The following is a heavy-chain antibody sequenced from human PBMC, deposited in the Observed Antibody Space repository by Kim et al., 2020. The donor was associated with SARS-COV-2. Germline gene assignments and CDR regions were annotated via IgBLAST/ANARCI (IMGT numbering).Heavy chain of an antibody. CDR1: GFTFSDYY. J-gene: IGHJ4*02. CDR3: ASSTAMVFDY. Sequence: GGSLRLSCAASGFTFSDYYMSWIRQAPGKGLEWVSYISSSSSYTNYADSVKGRFTISRDNAKNSLYLQMNSLRAEDTAVYYCASSTAMVFDYWGQGTLVTVSS. V-gene: IGHV3-11*06. D-gene: IGHD5-18*01. CDR2: ISSSSSYT.